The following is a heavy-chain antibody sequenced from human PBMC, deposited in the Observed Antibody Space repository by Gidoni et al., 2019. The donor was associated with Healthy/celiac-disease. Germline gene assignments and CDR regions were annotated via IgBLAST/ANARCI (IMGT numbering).Heavy chain of an antibody. J-gene: IGHJ4*02. CDR2: ISSSGSTI. V-gene: IGHV3-48*03. Sequence: EVQLVESGGGLVQPGGSLSLPCAASGFTFSSYEMNWVRQAPGKGLEWVSYISSSGSTIYYADSVKGRFTISRDNAKNSLYLQMNSLRAEDTAVYYCARGSTVTSQWGQGTLVTVSS. CDR3: ARGSTVTSQ. CDR1: GFTFSSYE. D-gene: IGHD4-17*01.